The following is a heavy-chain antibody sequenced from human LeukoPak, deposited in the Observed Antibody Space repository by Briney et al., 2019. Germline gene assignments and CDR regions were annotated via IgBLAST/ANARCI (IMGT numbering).Heavy chain of an antibody. CDR3: ARAAYSGSYHSDY. J-gene: IGHJ4*02. CDR1: GGSVNSGSYY. V-gene: IGHV4-61*01. D-gene: IGHD1-26*01. Sequence: AETLSLTCTVSGGSVNSGSYYWNWIRQPPGKGLEWIGYIYYSGSTNYNPSLKSRVTISVDTSKNQFSLKLSSVTAADTAVYYCARAAYSGSYHSDYWGQGTLVTVSS. CDR2: IYYSGST.